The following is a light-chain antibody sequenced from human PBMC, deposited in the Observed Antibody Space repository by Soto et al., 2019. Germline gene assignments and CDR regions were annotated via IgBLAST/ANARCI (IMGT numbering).Light chain of an antibody. V-gene: IGKV1-5*01. CDR2: DAS. J-gene: IGKJ1*01. CDR1: QSISTW. Sequence: DIQMTQSPSTLSASVGDRVTITCWASQSISTWLAWYQQKPGKAPKVLIYDASSLESGVPSRFSGSGSGTEFSLTISSLQPDDFATYYCQQYNSHLWTFGQGTKVEIK. CDR3: QQYNSHLWT.